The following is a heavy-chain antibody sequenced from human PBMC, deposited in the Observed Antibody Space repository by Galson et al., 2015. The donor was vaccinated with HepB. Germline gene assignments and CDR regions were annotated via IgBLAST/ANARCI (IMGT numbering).Heavy chain of an antibody. V-gene: IGHV3-64D*06. Sequence: SLRLSCAASGFTFSSYAMHWVRQAPGKGLEYVSAISSNGGRTYYADSVKGRFTISRDNSKNTLYLQMSSLRAEDTAVYYCVKDRNRPYSSSWAYFDYWGQGTLVTVSS. J-gene: IGHJ4*02. CDR1: GFTFSSYA. CDR3: VKDRNRPYSSSWAYFDY. D-gene: IGHD6-13*01. CDR2: ISSNGGRT.